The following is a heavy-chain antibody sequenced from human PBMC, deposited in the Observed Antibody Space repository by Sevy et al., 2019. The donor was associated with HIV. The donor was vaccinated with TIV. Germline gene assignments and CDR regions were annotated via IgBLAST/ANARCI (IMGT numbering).Heavy chain of an antibody. CDR1: GFTFSSYA. CDR2: ISGSGGST. D-gene: IGHD3-10*01. V-gene: IGHV3-23*01. CDR3: AKVIDPPGSGSFDY. Sequence: GGSLRLSYAASGFTFSSYAMSWVRQAPGKGLEWVSAISGSGGSTYYADSVKGRFTISRDNSKNTLYLQMNSLRAEDTAVYYCAKVIDPPGSGSFDYWGQGTLVTVSS. J-gene: IGHJ4*02.